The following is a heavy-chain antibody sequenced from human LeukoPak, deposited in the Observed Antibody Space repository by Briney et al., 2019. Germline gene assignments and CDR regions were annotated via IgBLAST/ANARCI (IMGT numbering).Heavy chain of an antibody. V-gene: IGHV3-64*01. CDR3: AKDSDEYSYGQGAFDY. CDR2: VSSNGDNT. CDR1: GFTFSSYS. Sequence: GGSLRLSCAASGFTFSSYSMHWVRRAPGKGLEYVSAVSSNGDNTYYANSVKGRFTIPRDNSKNTLYLQMNSLRAEDTAVYYCAKDSDEYSYGQGAFDYWGQGTLVTVSS. D-gene: IGHD5-18*01. J-gene: IGHJ4*02.